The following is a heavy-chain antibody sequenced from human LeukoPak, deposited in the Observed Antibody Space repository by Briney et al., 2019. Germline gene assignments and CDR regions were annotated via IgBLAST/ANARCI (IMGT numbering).Heavy chain of an antibody. Sequence: GGSLRLSCAASGFTFSDHYMSWIRQAPGKGLEWVSYISSGGSTIYYADSVKGRFTISRDNAKNSLYLQMNSLRAEDTAVYYCARDRGSGSYYMNYWGQGTLVTVSS. CDR1: GFTFSDHY. CDR2: ISSGGSTI. D-gene: IGHD3-10*01. V-gene: IGHV3-11*01. J-gene: IGHJ4*02. CDR3: ARDRGSGSYYMNY.